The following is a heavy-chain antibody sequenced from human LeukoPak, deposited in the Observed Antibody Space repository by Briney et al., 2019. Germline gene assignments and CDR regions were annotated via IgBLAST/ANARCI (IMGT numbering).Heavy chain of an antibody. Sequence: PSETLSLTCTVSGGSISGYYWNWIRQPPGKGLEWIGYNYYSGSTNYNPSLKSRVTMSLDTSKNQFSLKLSSVTAADTAVYHCARDSGSNFDYWGQGTLVTVSS. J-gene: IGHJ4*02. CDR2: NYYSGST. CDR1: GGSISGYY. D-gene: IGHD2-15*01. V-gene: IGHV4-59*01. CDR3: ARDSGSNFDY.